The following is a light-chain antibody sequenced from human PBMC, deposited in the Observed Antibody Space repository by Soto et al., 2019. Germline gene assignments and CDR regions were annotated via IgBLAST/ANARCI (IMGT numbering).Light chain of an antibody. CDR1: QSVSSSY. Sequence: EIVLTQSPGTLSLSPGERATLSCRASQSVSSSYLAGYQQKPGQAPRLLIYGASSRATGIPDRFSGSGSGTDFTLTISRLEPEDFAVYYCQQYGSSPYTFGQWTKREIK. CDR3: QQYGSSPYT. J-gene: IGKJ2*01. V-gene: IGKV3-20*01. CDR2: GAS.